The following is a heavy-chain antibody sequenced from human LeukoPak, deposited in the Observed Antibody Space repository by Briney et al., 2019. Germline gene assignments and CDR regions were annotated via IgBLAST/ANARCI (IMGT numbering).Heavy chain of an antibody. D-gene: IGHD3-10*01. CDR1: GFTFDDYG. J-gene: IGHJ6*03. V-gene: IGHV3-20*04. CDR2: INSNGGSI. CDR3: ARGRMVRGVIHYYYYMDV. Sequence: GGSLRLSCAASGFTFDDYGMSWVRQAPGKGLEWVSGINSNGGSIGYADSVKGRFTISRDNAKNSLYLQMNSLRAEDTALYYCARGRMVRGVIHYYYYMDVWGKGTTVTISS.